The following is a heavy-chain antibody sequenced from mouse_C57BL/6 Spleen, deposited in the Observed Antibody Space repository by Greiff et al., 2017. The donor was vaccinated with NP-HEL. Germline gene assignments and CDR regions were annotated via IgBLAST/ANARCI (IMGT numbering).Heavy chain of an antibody. CDR3: ARSHYWYFDV. CDR2: INPSSGYT. CDR1: GYTFTSYT. J-gene: IGHJ1*03. Sequence: QVHVKQSGAELARPGASVKMSCKASGYTFTSYTMHWVKQRPGQGLEWIGYINPSSGYTKYNQKFKDKATLTADKSSSTAYMQLSSLTSEDSAVYYCARSHYWYFDVWGTGTTVTVSS. V-gene: IGHV1-4*01.